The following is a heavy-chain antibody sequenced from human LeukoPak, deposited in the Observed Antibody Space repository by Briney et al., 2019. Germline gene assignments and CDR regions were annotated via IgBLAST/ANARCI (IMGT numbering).Heavy chain of an antibody. CDR1: GFTFSSYW. V-gene: IGHV3-7*01. D-gene: IGHD3-22*01. J-gene: IGHJ4*02. CDR2: TKQDGSEK. CDR3: ASTYYYDLRPFDY. Sequence: PGGSLRLSCAASGFTFSSYWMSWVRQAPGKGLEWVANTKQDGSEKYYVDSVKGRFTISRDNAKNSLYLQMNSLRAEDTAVYYCASTYYYDLRPFDYWGQGTLVTVSS.